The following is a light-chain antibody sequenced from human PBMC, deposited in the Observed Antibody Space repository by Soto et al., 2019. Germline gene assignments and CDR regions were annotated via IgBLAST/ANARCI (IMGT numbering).Light chain of an antibody. Sequence: QSALTQPRSVSGSPGQSVSISCTGTSSDVGAYNFVSWXXXXXXXXXXXXXXXXXXRPAAVPARFSGSKSGNTASLTISGLQAEDEADYYCCSYAGSYTFDVFGTGTKV. J-gene: IGLJ1*01. CDR2: XXX. CDR1: SSDVGAYNF. V-gene: IGLV2-11*01. CDR3: CSYAGSYTFDV.